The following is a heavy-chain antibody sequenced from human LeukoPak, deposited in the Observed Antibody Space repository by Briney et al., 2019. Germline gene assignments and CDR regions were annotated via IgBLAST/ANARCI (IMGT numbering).Heavy chain of an antibody. Sequence: GGPLRLSCAASGFTVSSNYMSWVRQAPGKGLEWVSVIYSGGSTYYADSVKGRFTISRDNSKNTLYLQMNSLRAEDTAVYYCARDGGYCSSTSCPRGYMDVWGKGTTVTVSS. D-gene: IGHD2-2*01. CDR3: ARDGGYCSSTSCPRGYMDV. CDR2: IYSGGST. CDR1: GFTVSSNY. J-gene: IGHJ6*03. V-gene: IGHV3-53*01.